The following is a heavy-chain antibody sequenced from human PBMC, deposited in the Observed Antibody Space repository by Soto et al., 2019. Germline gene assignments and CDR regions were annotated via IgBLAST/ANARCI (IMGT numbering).Heavy chain of an antibody. CDR2: ISGSGGST. CDR1: GFTFSSYA. J-gene: IGHJ6*02. Sequence: GGSLRLSCAASGFTFSSYAMSWVRQAPGKGLEWVSAISGSGGSTYYADSVKGRFTISRDNSKNTLYLQMNSLRAEDTAVYYCANLGPTDSSGYYSYYYYYGMDVWGQGTTVTVSS. CDR3: ANLGPTDSSGYYSYYYYYGMDV. D-gene: IGHD3-22*01. V-gene: IGHV3-23*01.